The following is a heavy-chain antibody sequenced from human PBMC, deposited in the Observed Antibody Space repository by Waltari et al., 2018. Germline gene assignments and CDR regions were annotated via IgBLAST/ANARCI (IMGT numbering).Heavy chain of an antibody. CDR2: THTSGRT. J-gene: IGHJ5*01. V-gene: IGHV4-61*08. CDR1: GGSVSSGGYY. D-gene: IGHD4-17*01. Sequence: QVQLQESGPGLVEPSETLSLTCTVSGGSVSSGGYYWSWIRQPAGKGLEWVGYTHTSGRTAYNPSLQSRVTIFGDTSTNQLSLNLRSVTAADTATYFCARVKDEFGDYGFDYWGQGTLVTVSS. CDR3: ARVKDEFGDYGFDY.